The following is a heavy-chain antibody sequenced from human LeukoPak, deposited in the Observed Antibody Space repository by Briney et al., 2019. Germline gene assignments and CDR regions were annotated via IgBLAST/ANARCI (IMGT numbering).Heavy chain of an antibody. V-gene: IGHV4-34*01. CDR2: INFSGYT. J-gene: IGHJ4*02. D-gene: IGHD2-2*01. CDR1: GVSFGRYS. CDR3: ARVGSTPAKFDH. Sequence: PSETLSLTCAVSGVSFGRYSWTWIRQSPGKGLECIGEINFSGYTKYNPSLKSRVTMSVDTSKNRFSLKLASVTAADTAIYFCARVGSTPAKFDHWGQGTLVTVSS.